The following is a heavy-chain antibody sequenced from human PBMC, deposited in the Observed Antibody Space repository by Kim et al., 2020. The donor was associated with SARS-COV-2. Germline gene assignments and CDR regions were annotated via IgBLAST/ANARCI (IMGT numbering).Heavy chain of an antibody. CDR2: INYSGST. V-gene: IGHV4-39*01. CDR3: ARHEDLDYYGLDV. Sequence: SETLSLTCTVSGGSMRSSTHYWGWIRRPPGKGLEWIGSINYSGSTYYNPSLKSRVTISVDTSKNQFSLKVSSVTATDTAVYYCARHEDLDYYGLDVWGQGTTVTVP. J-gene: IGHJ6*01. CDR1: GGSMRSSTHY.